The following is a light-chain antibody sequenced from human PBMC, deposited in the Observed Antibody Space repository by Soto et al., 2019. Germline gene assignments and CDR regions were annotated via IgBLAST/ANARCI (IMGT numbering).Light chain of an antibody. CDR1: SSNIGKNA. CDR2: YDD. J-gene: IGLJ2*01. CDR3: AGWDDSLKGVV. V-gene: IGLV1-36*01. Sequence: QSVLTQPPSVSAAPRQRVTISCSGSSSNIGKNAVNWYQQLPGKAPKLLIYYDDLLPSGVSDRFSGSKSGTSASLAISGLQSEDEADYYCAGWDDSLKGVVFGGGTKLTVL.